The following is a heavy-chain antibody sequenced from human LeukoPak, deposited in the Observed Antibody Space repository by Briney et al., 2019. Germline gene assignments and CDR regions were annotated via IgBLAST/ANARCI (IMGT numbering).Heavy chain of an antibody. D-gene: IGHD5-24*01. J-gene: IGHJ4*02. Sequence: SETLSLTCTVSGGSISGSGYYWGWIRQPPGKGLEWIGEINHSGSTNYNPSLKSRVTISVDTSKNQFSLKLSSVTAADTAVYYCARQGIDPRDGYIPAPQPNFDYWGQGTLVTVSS. CDR3: ARQGIDPRDGYIPAPQPNFDY. CDR2: INHSGST. CDR1: GGSISGSGYY. V-gene: IGHV4-39*01.